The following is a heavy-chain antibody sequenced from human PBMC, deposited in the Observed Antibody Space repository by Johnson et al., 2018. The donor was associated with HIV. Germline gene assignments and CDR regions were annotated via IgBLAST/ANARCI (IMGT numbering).Heavy chain of an antibody. CDR2: LKSKVDGGTT. V-gene: IGHV3-15*01. CDR1: GFTFSDAW. Sequence: VQLVESGGGFVKPGGSLRLSCAASGFTFSDAWMNWVRQSPGKGLEWVGRLKSKVDGGTTDFPAPVKGRFSISRDDSKNTVYLQMNSLKSEDTAVYYCTTEGDAFDIWGQGTMVTVSS. J-gene: IGHJ3*02. CDR3: TTEGDAFDI.